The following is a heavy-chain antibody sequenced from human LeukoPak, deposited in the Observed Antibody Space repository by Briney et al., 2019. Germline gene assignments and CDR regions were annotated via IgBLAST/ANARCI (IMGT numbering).Heavy chain of an antibody. Sequence: GGSLGLSCAASGFTFRNYWMNWVRQAPGKGLVWVSHINSDGSGTTYADSVKGRFTISRDNAKNTLYLQMNILRAEDTAVYYCARGDIVGNAYFYYMDVWGKGTSVTVSS. CDR3: ARGDIVGNAYFYYMDV. J-gene: IGHJ6*03. D-gene: IGHD2-15*01. CDR1: GFTFRNYW. CDR2: INSDGSGT. V-gene: IGHV3-74*01.